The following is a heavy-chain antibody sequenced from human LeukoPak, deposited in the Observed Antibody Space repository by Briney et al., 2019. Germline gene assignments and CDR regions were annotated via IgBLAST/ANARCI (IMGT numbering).Heavy chain of an antibody. CDR2: ISYSGST. V-gene: IGHV4-59*01. Sequence: PSETLSLTCTVSGGSISSYYWSWIRQPPGKGLEWIGYISYSGSTNNNPSLKSRVTISVDTSKNQFSLKLSSVTAADTAVYYCARSYSGYDPVDYWGQGTLVTVSS. J-gene: IGHJ4*02. D-gene: IGHD5-12*01. CDR1: GGSISSYY. CDR3: ARSYSGYDPVDY.